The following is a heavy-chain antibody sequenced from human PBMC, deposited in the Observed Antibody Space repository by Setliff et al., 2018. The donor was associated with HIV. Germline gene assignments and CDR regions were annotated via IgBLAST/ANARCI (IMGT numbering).Heavy chain of an antibody. D-gene: IGHD5-18*01. J-gene: IGHJ4*02. V-gene: IGHV4-61*09. CDR2: IYTSGST. Sequence: SETLSLTCTVSGVSISSGSYYWSWIRQPAGKGLEWIGHIYTSGSTNYNPSLKSRVTISVDTSKNQFSLKLSSVTAADTAVYYCAGPAPRGYSYGHYYFDYWGQGTLVTVSS. CDR1: GVSISSGSYY. CDR3: AGPAPRGYSYGHYYFDY.